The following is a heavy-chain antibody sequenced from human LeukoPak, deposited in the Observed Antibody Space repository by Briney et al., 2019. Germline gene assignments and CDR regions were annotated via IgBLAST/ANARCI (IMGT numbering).Heavy chain of an antibody. V-gene: IGHV1-2*04. CDR1: GYAFTGYF. J-gene: IGHJ6*02. CDR2: INPNSGGT. Sequence: GASVKVSCKASGYAFTGYFMHWVRQAPGQGLEWMGWINPNSGGTNYAQNFQGWVTMTRDTSITTAYMELSRLRSDDTAVYYCARDRLGTHYYYYGMDVWGQGTTVTVSS. CDR3: ARDRLGTHYYYYGMDV.